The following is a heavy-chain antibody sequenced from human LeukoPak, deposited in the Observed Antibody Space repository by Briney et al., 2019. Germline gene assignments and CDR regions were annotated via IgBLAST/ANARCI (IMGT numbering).Heavy chain of an antibody. V-gene: IGHV5-51*01. Sequence: GESLKISCKGSGYSFTSYWIGWLRQMPGKGLEWMGIIYPSDSDTRYSPSFQGQVTISADKSISTAYLQWSSLKASDTAMYYCARTPYSSGWYAAFDIWGQGTMVTVSS. D-gene: IGHD6-19*01. J-gene: IGHJ3*02. CDR2: IYPSDSDT. CDR3: ARTPYSSGWYAAFDI. CDR1: GYSFTSYW.